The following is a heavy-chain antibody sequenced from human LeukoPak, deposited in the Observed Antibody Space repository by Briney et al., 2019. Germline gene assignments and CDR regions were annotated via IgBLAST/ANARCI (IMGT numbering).Heavy chain of an antibody. CDR2: IYSGGST. CDR1: GFTVSSNY. CDR3: ARDLIYDSSGFYYYYYMDV. Sequence: PGESLRLSCAASGFTVSSNYMSWVRQAPGKGLEWVSVIYSGGSTYYADSVKGRFTISRDNSKNTLYLQMNSLRAEDTAVYYCARDLIYDSSGFYYYYYMDVWGKGTTVTVSS. J-gene: IGHJ6*03. V-gene: IGHV3-53*01. D-gene: IGHD3-22*01.